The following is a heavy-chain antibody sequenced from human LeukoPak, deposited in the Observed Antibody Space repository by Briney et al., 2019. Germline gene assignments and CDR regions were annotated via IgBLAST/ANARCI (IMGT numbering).Heavy chain of an antibody. D-gene: IGHD2-2*01. CDR3: ARDHCSSTSCYGSEMGAFDI. Sequence: GGSLRLSCAASGLTFSSYSMNWVRQAPGKGLEWVSSISISSSYIYYADSVKGRFTISRDNAKNSLYLQMNSLRAEDTAVYYCARDHCSSTSCYGSEMGAFDIWGQGTMVTVSS. V-gene: IGHV3-21*01. J-gene: IGHJ3*02. CDR2: ISISSSYI. CDR1: GLTFSSYS.